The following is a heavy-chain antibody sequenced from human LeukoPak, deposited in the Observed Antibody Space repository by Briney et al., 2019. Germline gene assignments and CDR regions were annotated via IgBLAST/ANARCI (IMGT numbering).Heavy chain of an antibody. CDR2: MLDTVTT. CDR1: GASMNPHN. CDR3: ATIKRGNIFGYFDF. J-gene: IGHJ4*02. V-gene: IGHV4-59*11. D-gene: IGHD5-18*01. Sequence: SETLSLTCAVSGASMNPHNWSWIRHPPGKGLEWIGYMLDTVTTKDNPSLKSRFTLSADTSKNQFSLRLTSVTAADTAVYYCATIKRGNIFGYFDFWGQGIPVTVSS.